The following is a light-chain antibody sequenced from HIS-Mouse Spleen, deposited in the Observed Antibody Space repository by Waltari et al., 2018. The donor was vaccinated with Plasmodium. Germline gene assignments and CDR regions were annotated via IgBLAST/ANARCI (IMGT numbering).Light chain of an antibody. J-gene: IGKJ1*01. CDR1: QSISSY. CDR2: AAS. V-gene: IGKV1-39*01. CDR3: QQSYSTPWT. Sequence: DIQMTQSPSSLSASVGDRVTITCRASQSISSYLNWYQQKPGKAPKLLIYAASSLQSGFPTRFSGSGSGTDFTLTISSLQPADFATYYCQQSYSTPWTFGQGTKVEIK.